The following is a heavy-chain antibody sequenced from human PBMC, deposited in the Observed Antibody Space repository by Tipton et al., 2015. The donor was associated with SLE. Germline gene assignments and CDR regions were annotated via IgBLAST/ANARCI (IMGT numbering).Heavy chain of an antibody. V-gene: IGHV1-69*01. CDR2: IIPIFGTA. D-gene: IGHD3-3*01. J-gene: IGHJ6*02. Sequence: QVQLVQSGAEVKKPGASVKVSCKASAYTFTAFYMHWVRQAPGQGLEWMGGIIPIFGTANYAQKFQGRVTITADESTSTAYMELRSLRSDDTAMYYCASESITIFGPEVWYYYYAMDVWGQGTTVTVSS. CDR1: AYTFTAFY. CDR3: ASESITIFGPEVWYYYYAMDV.